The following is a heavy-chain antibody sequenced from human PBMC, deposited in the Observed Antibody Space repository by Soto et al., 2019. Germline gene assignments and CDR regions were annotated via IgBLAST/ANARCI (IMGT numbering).Heavy chain of an antibody. CDR3: ARGVYSSSSFYYYYGMDV. J-gene: IGHJ6*02. D-gene: IGHD6-6*01. Sequence: GGSLRFSCAASGFTFSSYEMNWVRKAPGKGLEWVSYISSSGSTIYYADSVKGRFTISRDNAKNSLYLQMNSLRAEDTAVYYCARGVYSSSSFYYYYGMDVWGQGTTVTVSS. CDR1: GFTFSSYE. CDR2: ISSSGSTI. V-gene: IGHV3-48*03.